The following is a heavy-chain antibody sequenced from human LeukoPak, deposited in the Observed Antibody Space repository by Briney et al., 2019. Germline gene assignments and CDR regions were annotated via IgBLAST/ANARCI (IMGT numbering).Heavy chain of an antibody. CDR3: ARAGGGWSFDY. J-gene: IGHJ4*02. CDR2: LFFGGST. CDR1: GGSLSSYY. D-gene: IGHD6-19*01. Sequence: PSETLSLTCSVSGGSLSSYYWSWIRQPPGKGLEWIGYLFFGGSTNYNPSLKSRVTISSDTSKNQLSLKLTSVTAADTAVYYCARAGGGWSFDYLGQGTLVTVSS. V-gene: IGHV4-59*01.